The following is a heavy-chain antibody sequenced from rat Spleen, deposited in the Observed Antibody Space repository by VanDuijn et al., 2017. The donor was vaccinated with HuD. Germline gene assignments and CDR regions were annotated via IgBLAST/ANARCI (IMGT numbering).Heavy chain of an antibody. V-gene: IGHV5-19*01. D-gene: IGHD4-4*01. J-gene: IGHJ1*01. Sequence: EVQLVESGGGLVQPGRSLKLSCAASGFTFSNYAMGWVSQAPTKGLEWVASITNTGGSTYYPDSVKGRLTISRDDAKSTLYLQMDSLRSEDTATYYCARRGNSVFWNFDFWGPGTMVSVSS. CDR2: ITNTGGST. CDR1: GFTFSNYA. CDR3: ARRGNSVFWNFDF.